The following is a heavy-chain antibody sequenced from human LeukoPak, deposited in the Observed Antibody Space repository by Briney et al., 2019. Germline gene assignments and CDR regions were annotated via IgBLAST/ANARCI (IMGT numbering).Heavy chain of an antibody. CDR3: ARDLEEHYYDSSGPYFDY. J-gene: IGHJ4*02. D-gene: IGHD3-22*01. Sequence: PSETLSLTCTASGGSIRIGGYYWSWIRQPPGRGLEWVGYIYHSGGTYYNPSLKSRVTISLDRSKNQFFLKLSSVTAADTAVYYCARDLEEHYYDSSGPYFDYWGQGTLVTVSS. V-gene: IGHV4-30-2*01. CDR2: IYHSGGT. CDR1: GGSIRIGGYY.